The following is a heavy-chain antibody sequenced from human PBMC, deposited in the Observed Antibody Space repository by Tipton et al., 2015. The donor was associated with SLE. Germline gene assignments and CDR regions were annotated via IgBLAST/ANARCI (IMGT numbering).Heavy chain of an antibody. V-gene: IGHV3-48*01. CDR1: GFTFRSYS. D-gene: IGHD6-6*01. CDR2: ISNSGYTI. CDR3: ARSGGMPTRPNAFDI. Sequence: SLRLSCAASGFTFRSYSMNWVRQAPGKGLEWVSYISNSGYTIHYAESVKGRFTVFRDDAKNSLYLQMNSLRAGDTAVYYCARSGGMPTRPNAFDIWGQGTMVTVSS. J-gene: IGHJ3*02.